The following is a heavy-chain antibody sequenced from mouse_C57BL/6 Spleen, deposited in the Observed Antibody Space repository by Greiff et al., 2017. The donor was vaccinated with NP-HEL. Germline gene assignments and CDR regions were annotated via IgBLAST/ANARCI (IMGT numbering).Heavy chain of an antibody. J-gene: IGHJ2*01. V-gene: IGHV5-4*01. CDR3: ARETNCGYDFDY. CDR1: GFTFSSYA. Sequence: EVKLVESGGGLVKPGGSLKLSCAASGFTFSSYAMSWVRQTPEKRLEWVATISDGGSYTYYPDNVKGRFTISRDNAKNNRYLQMSHLKSEDTAMYVCARETNCGYDFDYWGQGTTLTVSS. CDR2: ISDGGSYT. D-gene: IGHD4-1*01.